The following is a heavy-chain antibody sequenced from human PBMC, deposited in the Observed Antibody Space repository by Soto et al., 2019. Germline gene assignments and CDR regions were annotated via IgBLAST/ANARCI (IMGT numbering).Heavy chain of an antibody. Sequence: QVQLLESGSGLVKPSQTLSLTCDVSGGSLSSGGCSWSWVRLPPGRAREWIGYIFDTGKTYYSAFLKSRVTMTVDRAQNQFSLRLESVTAADAAIDFCACLDGYNRYFDLWGRGTLVTVSS. V-gene: IGHV4-30-2*01. D-gene: IGHD5-12*01. J-gene: IGHJ2*01. CDR2: IFDTGKT. CDR3: ACLDGYNRYFDL. CDR1: GGSLSSGGCS.